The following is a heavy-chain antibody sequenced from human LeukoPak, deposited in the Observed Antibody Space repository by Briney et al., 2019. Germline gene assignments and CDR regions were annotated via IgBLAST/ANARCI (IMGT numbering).Heavy chain of an antibody. CDR2: INAGNGNT. CDR3: ARVPSTGRDFWSGYPFDY. CDR1: GYTFTSYY. J-gene: IGHJ4*02. V-gene: IGHV1-3*01. D-gene: IGHD3-3*01. Sequence: ASVKVSCKASGYTFTSYYMHWVRQAPGQRLEWMGWINAGNGNTKYSPKFQGRVTITRDTSASTAYMELSSLRSEDTAVYYCARVPSTGRDFWSGYPFDYWGQGTLVIVSS.